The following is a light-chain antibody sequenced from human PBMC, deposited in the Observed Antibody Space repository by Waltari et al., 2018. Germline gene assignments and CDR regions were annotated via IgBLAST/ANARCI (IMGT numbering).Light chain of an antibody. Sequence: IVFTQSPGTLSLSPGERATLSCRASQSVSRSLAWYQQKPGQAPKLLIYGASTRATGIPDRFSGSGSGTDFSLTISSLEPEDFAIYFCQHYVRLPATFGQGTKVEIK. J-gene: IGKJ1*01. CDR3: QHYVRLPAT. CDR1: QSVSRS. V-gene: IGKV3-20*01. CDR2: GAS.